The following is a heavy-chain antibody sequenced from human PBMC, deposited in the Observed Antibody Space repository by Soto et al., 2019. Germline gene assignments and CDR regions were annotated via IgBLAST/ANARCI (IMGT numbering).Heavy chain of an antibody. D-gene: IGHD2-15*01. J-gene: IGHJ4*02. Sequence: QVQLVQSGAEVKKPGASVKVSCKASGYTFTGYYMHWVRQAPGQGLEWMGWINPNSGGTNYAQKFQGWVTRTRDTSISTAYKALSRLRSDATAVYYCARGAAYCSGGSCYLVDYWGQGTLVTVSS. V-gene: IGHV1-2*04. CDR2: INPNSGGT. CDR3: ARGAAYCSGGSCYLVDY. CDR1: GYTFTGYY.